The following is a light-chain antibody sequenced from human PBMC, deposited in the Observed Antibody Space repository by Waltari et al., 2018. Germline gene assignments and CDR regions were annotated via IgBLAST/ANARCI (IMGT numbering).Light chain of an antibody. Sequence: GGASQSVIRNVAWYQHKPGQAPRLLIYDASTRAAGIADRFSGSGCGTDFTLTISRLEPEDSAVYYCQHYGTLPATFGQGTKVEIK. CDR3: QHYGTLPAT. J-gene: IGKJ1*01. CDR1: QSVIRN. CDR2: DAS. V-gene: IGKV3-20*01.